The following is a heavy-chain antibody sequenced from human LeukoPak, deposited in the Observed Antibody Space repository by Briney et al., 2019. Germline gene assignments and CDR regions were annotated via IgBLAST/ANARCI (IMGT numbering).Heavy chain of an antibody. V-gene: IGHV3-23*01. J-gene: IGHJ4*02. Sequence: QTGGSLRLSCAASGFSFGSYALSWVRQAPGKGLEWVSVISGSGDNTHYTDPVKGRFTISRDNSKNTLYLQINSLRADDTAVYYCTSLSDAIESFGTRNYWGQGTLVTVSS. D-gene: IGHD2-8*01. CDR2: ISGSGDNT. CDR3: TSLSDAIESFGTRNY. CDR1: GFSFGSYA.